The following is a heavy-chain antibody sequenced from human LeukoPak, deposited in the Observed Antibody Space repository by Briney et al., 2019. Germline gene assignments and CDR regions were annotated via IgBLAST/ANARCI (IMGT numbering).Heavy chain of an antibody. Sequence: KPSETLSLTCAVYGGSFSGYYWSWLRQPPGKGLEWIGEINHSGSTNYNPSLKSRVTISVDTSKNQFSLKLSSVTAADTAVYYCARGLGYCSGTSCYSRRPYNWFDPWGQGTLVTVSS. CDR2: INHSGST. D-gene: IGHD2-2*01. CDR3: ARGLGYCSGTSCYSRRPYNWFDP. J-gene: IGHJ5*02. CDR1: GGSFSGYY. V-gene: IGHV4-34*01.